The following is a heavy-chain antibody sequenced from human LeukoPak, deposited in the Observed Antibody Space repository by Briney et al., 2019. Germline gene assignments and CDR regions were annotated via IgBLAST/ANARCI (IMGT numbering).Heavy chain of an antibody. CDR1: GGSISSYY. CDR3: ARESPSAQAGFDP. CDR2: IYYSGST. D-gene: IGHD6-25*01. J-gene: IGHJ5*02. Sequence: SETLSLTCTVSGGSISSYYWSWIRQPPGKGLEWIGYIYYSGSTNYNPSLKSRVTISVDTSKNQFSLKLSSVTAADTAVYYCARESPSAQAGFDPWGQGALVTVSS. V-gene: IGHV4-59*01.